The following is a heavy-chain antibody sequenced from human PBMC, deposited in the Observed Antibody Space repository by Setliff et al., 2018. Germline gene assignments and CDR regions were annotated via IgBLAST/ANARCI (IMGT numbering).Heavy chain of an antibody. CDR3: ARGGDYCGGECYIPPPDSY. D-gene: IGHD2-21*01. CDR2: INWSGGSR. CDR1: GFTFDVSG. V-gene: IGHV3-20*04. Sequence: PGGSLRLSCGTSGFTFDVSGMSWVRQAPGKGLEWVSSINWSGGSRAYADSVKGRFTISRDISKNTLYLQMNSLRPEDTAVYYCARGGDYCGGECYIPPPDSYWGQGTLVTVSS. J-gene: IGHJ4*02.